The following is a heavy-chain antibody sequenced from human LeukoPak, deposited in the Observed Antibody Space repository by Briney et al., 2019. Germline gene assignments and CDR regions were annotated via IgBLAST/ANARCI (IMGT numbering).Heavy chain of an antibody. Sequence: ASVTVSCKASGYTFTHYGITWVRQAPGHGLEWMGWISTYKGNTNYAQKFQGRVTMTTDTSTSTAYMELRSLRSDDTAVYYYARDKMASTDEYHYYYIDFWGKGTAVTVSS. CDR3: ARDKMASTDEYHYYYIDF. CDR1: GYTFTHYG. CDR2: ISTYKGNT. V-gene: IGHV1-18*01. D-gene: IGHD5-24*01. J-gene: IGHJ6*03.